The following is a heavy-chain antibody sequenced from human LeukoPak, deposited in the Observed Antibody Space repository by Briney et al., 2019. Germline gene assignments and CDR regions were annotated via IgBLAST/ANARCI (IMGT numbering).Heavy chain of an antibody. Sequence: PSETLSLTCTVSGGSISSYYWSWIRQPPGKGLEWIGYIYYSGSTNYNPSLKSRVTISVDTSKNQFSLKLSSVTAADTAVYYCAREAGANRYFDYWGQGTLVTVSS. J-gene: IGHJ4*02. CDR2: IYYSGST. CDR1: GGSISSYY. V-gene: IGHV4-59*12. CDR3: AREAGANRYFDY.